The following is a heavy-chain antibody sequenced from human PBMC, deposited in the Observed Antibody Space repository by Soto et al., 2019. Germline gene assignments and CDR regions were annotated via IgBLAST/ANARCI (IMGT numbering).Heavy chain of an antibody. J-gene: IGHJ3*02. CDR3: ARDPWRTGPEAAFDI. V-gene: IGHV4-4*02. Sequence: QVQLQESGPGLVNPSGTLSLTCAVSGGSLSSSSWWSWVRQPPGKTLEWLGEIFYSGSTKYNPSLNSRVTISADQSKNDFSLKVTSMTAADTAVYFCARDPWRTGPEAAFDIWGQGTSVTVSS. D-gene: IGHD1-1*01. CDR2: IFYSGST. CDR1: GGSLSSSSW.